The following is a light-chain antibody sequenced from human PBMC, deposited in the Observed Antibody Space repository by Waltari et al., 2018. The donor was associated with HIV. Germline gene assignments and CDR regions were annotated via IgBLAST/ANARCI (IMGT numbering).Light chain of an antibody. Sequence: QSALTQPPSTSGTPGQRVTLSCSGRSSNVGRATVYWYQQIPGTAPKLLIYNDYQRPSGVPDRFSGSKSGTSASLAISGLRSEDEADYYCAAWDNILSGYVFGTGTKVTVL. V-gene: IGLV1-47*01. CDR1: SSNVGRAT. CDR2: NDY. J-gene: IGLJ1*01. CDR3: AAWDNILSGYV.